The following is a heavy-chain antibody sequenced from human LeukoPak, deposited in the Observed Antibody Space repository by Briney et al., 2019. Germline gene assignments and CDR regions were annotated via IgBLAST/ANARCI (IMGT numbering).Heavy chain of an antibody. CDR2: IYYSGST. D-gene: IGHD6-6*01. CDR3: ARGYSSSSFYGFDY. CDR1: SGSISSSSYY. V-gene: IGHV4-39*07. J-gene: IGHJ4*02. Sequence: SETLSLTCTVSSGSISSSSYYWGWIRQPPGKGLEWIGSIYYSGSTYYNPSLKSRVTISVDTSKNQFSLKLSSVTAADTAVYYCARGYSSSSFYGFDYWGQGTLVTVSS.